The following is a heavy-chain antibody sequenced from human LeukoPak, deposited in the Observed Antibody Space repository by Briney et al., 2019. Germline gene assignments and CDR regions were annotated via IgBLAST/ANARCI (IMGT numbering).Heavy chain of an antibody. Sequence: GGSLRLSCAASGFTFSSYEMNWVRQAPGKGLEWVSGITGSGSTTYYADSVKGRFTISRDNSKNTLYLQMNSPRAEDTAAYYCAKGPDHYYYYYMDVWGKGTTVTVSS. V-gene: IGHV3-23*01. CDR1: GFTFSSYE. J-gene: IGHJ6*03. CDR2: ITGSGSTT. D-gene: IGHD1-14*01. CDR3: AKGPDHYYYYYMDV.